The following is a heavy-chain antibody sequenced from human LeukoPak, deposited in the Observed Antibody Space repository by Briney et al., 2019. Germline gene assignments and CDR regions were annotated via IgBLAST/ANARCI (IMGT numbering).Heavy chain of an antibody. D-gene: IGHD3-10*01. V-gene: IGHV1-69*05. J-gene: IGHJ4*02. Sequence: SVKVSCKASGGTFSSYAISWVRQAPGQGLEWMGGIIPIFGTANYAQKFQGRVTITTDESTSTAYMELSSLRSEDTAVYYCAVNYGSGSYEDYWGQGTLVTVSS. CDR1: GGTFSSYA. CDR3: AVNYGSGSYEDY. CDR2: IIPIFGTA.